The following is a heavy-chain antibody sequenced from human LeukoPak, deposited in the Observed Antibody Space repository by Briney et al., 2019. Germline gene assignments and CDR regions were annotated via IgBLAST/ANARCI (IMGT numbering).Heavy chain of an antibody. Sequence: QPGGSLRLSCAASGFTFSSYGMHWVRQAPGKGLEWVAVIWYDGSNKYYADSVKGRFTISRDNSKNTLYLQLSSLRVEDTAVYYCIKDRIGTWSFDHWGQGTLLTVSS. D-gene: IGHD1-26*01. CDR2: IWYDGSNK. CDR3: IKDRIGTWSFDH. J-gene: IGHJ4*02. V-gene: IGHV3-30*02. CDR1: GFTFSSYG.